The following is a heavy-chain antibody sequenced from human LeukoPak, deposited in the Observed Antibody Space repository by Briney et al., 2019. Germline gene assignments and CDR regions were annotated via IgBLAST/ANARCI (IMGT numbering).Heavy chain of an antibody. CDR1: GFTFSSYS. J-gene: IGHJ6*02. D-gene: IGHD2-15*01. Sequence: GGSLRLSCAASGFTFSSYSMNWVRQAPGKGLEWVSSISSSSSYIYYANSVKGRFTISRDNAKNSLYLQMNSLRAEDTAVYYCARGIGYYGMDVWGQGTTVTVSS. CDR3: ARGIGYYGMDV. V-gene: IGHV3-21*01. CDR2: ISSSSSYI.